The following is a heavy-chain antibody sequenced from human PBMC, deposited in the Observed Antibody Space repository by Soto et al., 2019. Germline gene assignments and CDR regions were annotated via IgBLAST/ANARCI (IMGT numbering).Heavy chain of an antibody. J-gene: IGHJ4*02. D-gene: IGHD2-15*01. CDR1: GVSLNSGHYY. CDR2: VYYDEST. V-gene: IGHV4-39*01. Sequence: PSETLSLTCSVSGVSLNSGHYYWVWVRQSPGKGLAWIASVYYDESTYYNPSLKSRVTISIDKPRNQFSLTLKSVTAADTAVYYCGKVLIGDTRHADVDSWGQGARVTVSS. CDR3: GKVLIGDTRHADVDS.